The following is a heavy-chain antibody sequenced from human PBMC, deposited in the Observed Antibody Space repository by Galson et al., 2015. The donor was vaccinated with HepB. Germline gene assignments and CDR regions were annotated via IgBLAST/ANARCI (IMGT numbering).Heavy chain of an antibody. CDR1: GGSISSSSYY. CDR2: IYYSGST. Sequence: SETLSLTCTVSGGSISSSSYYWGWIRQPPGKGLEWIGSIYYSGSTYYNPSLKSRVTISVDTSKNQFSLKLSSVTAADTAVYYCARLWGYCSSTSCYENYGMDVWGQGTTVTVSS. CDR3: ARLWGYCSSTSCYENYGMDV. V-gene: IGHV4-39*01. J-gene: IGHJ6*02. D-gene: IGHD2-2*01.